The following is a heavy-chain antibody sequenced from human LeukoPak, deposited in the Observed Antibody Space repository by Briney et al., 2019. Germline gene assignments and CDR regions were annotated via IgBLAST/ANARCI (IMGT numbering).Heavy chain of an antibody. CDR3: ARKGYYASSGYLGYFQH. D-gene: IGHD3-22*01. CDR2: ISSGSTYI. J-gene: IGHJ1*01. V-gene: IGHV3-21*01. Sequence: KPGGSLRLSCTASGFTFGDYAMNWVRQAPGKGLEWVSYISSGSTYIYYADSVKGRFTISRDNGKNSLYLQMNSLRAEDTAVYYCARKGYYASSGYLGYFQHWGQGTLVTVSS. CDR1: GFTFGDYA.